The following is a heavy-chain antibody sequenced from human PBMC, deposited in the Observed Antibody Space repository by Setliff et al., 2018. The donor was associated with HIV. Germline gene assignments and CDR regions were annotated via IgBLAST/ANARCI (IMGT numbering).Heavy chain of an antibody. Sequence: PSETLSLTCTVSGGSISSYYWSWIRQSPDKGLEWIGFIYHSGLTKSNPSLESRVSMSMDVSKNLFSLNLRSVTAADSAVYYCARIGWEQGAVGAFSDYWGQGAQVTVSS. CDR3: ARIGWEQGAVGAFSDY. CDR2: IYHSGLT. D-gene: IGHD1-26*01. V-gene: IGHV4-59*01. CDR1: GGSISSYY. J-gene: IGHJ4*02.